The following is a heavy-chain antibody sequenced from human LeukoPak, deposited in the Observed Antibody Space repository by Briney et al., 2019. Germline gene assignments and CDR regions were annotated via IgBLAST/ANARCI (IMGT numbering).Heavy chain of an antibody. V-gene: IGHV1-2*02. Sequence: ASVKVSCKASGYTFTGYYMHWVRQAPGQGLEWMGWINPNSGGTNYAQKFQGRVTMTRDTTISTAYMELSRLRSDDTAVYSCARVARYVVGAFDIWGQGTMVTVSS. CDR3: ARVARYVVGAFDI. CDR1: GYTFTGYY. D-gene: IGHD2-15*01. CDR2: INPNSGGT. J-gene: IGHJ3*02.